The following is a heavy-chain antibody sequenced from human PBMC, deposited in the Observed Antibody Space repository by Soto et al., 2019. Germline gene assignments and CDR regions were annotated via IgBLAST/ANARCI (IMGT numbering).Heavy chain of an antibody. CDR1: GYTFTEYG. CDR3: AREYCDSGSCYGGEY. Sequence: ASVKVSCKASGYTFTEYGISWVRQAPGQGLEWMGWITAYNGDTKCAQKVQGRVTMTTDTATSTAYMELRSLRSDDTAMYYCAREYCDSGSCYGGEYWGQGTLVTVSS. CDR2: ITAYNGDT. J-gene: IGHJ4*02. V-gene: IGHV1-18*01. D-gene: IGHD2-2*01.